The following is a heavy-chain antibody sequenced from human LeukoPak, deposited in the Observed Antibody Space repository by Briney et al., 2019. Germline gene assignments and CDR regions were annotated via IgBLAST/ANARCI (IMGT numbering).Heavy chain of an antibody. J-gene: IGHJ4*02. V-gene: IGHV3-53*01. Sequence: GGSLRLSCAVSGFTVSTNYMTWVRQAPGKGLEWVSVIYSGGNTYYADSVKGRFTISRDNSKNTLYLQMNSLRAEDTAVYYCANAHFWSGYDVDFWGQGTLVTVSS. D-gene: IGHD3-3*02. CDR1: GFTVSTNY. CDR2: IYSGGNT. CDR3: ANAHFWSGYDVDF.